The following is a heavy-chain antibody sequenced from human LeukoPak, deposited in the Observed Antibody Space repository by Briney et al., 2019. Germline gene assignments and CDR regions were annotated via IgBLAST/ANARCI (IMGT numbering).Heavy chain of an antibody. Sequence: GGSLRLSCAASGFSFSSYAMNWVRQAPGKGLEWVPVICGSSSSTYYVDSVKGRFTISRDNSKNALYLQMNSLRAEDTAIYYCAKGSGGSCHSATDYWGQGTLVTVSS. CDR3: AKGSGGSCHSATDY. CDR2: ICGSSSST. D-gene: IGHD2-15*01. J-gene: IGHJ4*02. V-gene: IGHV3-23*01. CDR1: GFSFSSYA.